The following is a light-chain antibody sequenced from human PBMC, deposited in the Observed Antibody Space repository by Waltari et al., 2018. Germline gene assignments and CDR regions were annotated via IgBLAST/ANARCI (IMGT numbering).Light chain of an antibody. Sequence: EIVLTQSPRTLSVFPREGATLTCSASQSISIYLAWYQQKVGQPPRLLIYEASSRATGIPDRFSGSGSGTDFSLTISRLEAEDFAVYYCQKYGTLPETFGQGTKVEIK. J-gene: IGKJ1*01. CDR2: EAS. CDR3: QKYGTLPET. V-gene: IGKV3-20*01. CDR1: QSISIY.